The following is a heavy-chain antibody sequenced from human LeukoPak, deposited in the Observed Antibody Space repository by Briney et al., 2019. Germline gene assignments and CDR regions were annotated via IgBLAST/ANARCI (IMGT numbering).Heavy chain of an antibody. Sequence: SQTLSLTCAISGDSVSSNSAAWDWIRQSPSRCLEWLGSTYYRSKWYHDYAVYVKSRITINPDTSKNQSSLQLNSVTPEDTAVYYCARENSALVALDYWGQGTLVTVSS. CDR3: ARENSALVALDY. V-gene: IGHV6-1*01. CDR2: TYYRSKWYH. J-gene: IGHJ4*02. D-gene: IGHD2-15*01. CDR1: GDSVSSNSAA.